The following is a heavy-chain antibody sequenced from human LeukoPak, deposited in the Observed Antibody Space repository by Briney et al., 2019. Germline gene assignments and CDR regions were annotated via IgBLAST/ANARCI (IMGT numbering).Heavy chain of an antibody. D-gene: IGHD1-1*01. CDR2: ISYDGSNK. Sequence: GRSLRLSCAASGFTFSSYAMHWVRQAPGKGLEWVAVISYDGSNKYYADSVKGRFTISRDNSKNTLYLQMNSLRAEDTAVYYCARDAATIGTYWYFDLWGRGTLVTVSS. CDR3: ARDAATIGTYWYFDL. CDR1: GFTFSSYA. J-gene: IGHJ2*01. V-gene: IGHV3-30-3*01.